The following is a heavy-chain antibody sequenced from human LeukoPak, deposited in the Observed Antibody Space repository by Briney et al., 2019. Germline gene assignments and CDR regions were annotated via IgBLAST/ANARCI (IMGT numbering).Heavy chain of an antibody. CDR2: IIPILGIA. J-gene: IGHJ3*02. CDR1: GGTFSSYA. V-gene: IGHV1-69*04. Sequence: SVKVSCKASGGTFSSYAISWVRQAPGQGLEWMGRIIPILGIANYAQKFQGRVTITADKSTSTAYMELSSLRSEDTAVYYCARANSSGWHAFDIWGQGTMVTVSS. D-gene: IGHD6-19*01. CDR3: ARANSSGWHAFDI.